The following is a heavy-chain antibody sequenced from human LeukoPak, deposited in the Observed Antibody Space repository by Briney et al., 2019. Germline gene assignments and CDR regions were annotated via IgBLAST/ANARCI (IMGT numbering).Heavy chain of an antibody. CDR2: INHSGST. CDR1: GGSFSGYY. D-gene: IGHD3-9*01. Sequence: SETLSLTCAVYGGSFSGYYWSWIRQPPGKGLEWIGEINHSGSTNYNPSLKGRVTISVDTSKNQFSLKLSSVTAADTAVYYCARDVLRYFDSSRRLNPVGGREKKQNGMDVWGQGTTVTVSS. J-gene: IGHJ6*02. V-gene: IGHV4-34*01. CDR3: ARDVLRYFDSSRRLNPVGGREKKQNGMDV.